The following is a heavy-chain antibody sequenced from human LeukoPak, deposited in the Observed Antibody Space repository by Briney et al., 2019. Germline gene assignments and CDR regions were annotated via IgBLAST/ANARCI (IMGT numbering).Heavy chain of an antibody. CDR2: ISAYNGNT. V-gene: IGHV1-18*01. CDR1: GYTFTSNG. Sequence: GASVKVSSKASGYTFTSNGISWVRQAPGQGLEWMGWISAYNGNTNYEQKLQGRVTMTTDTSTSTAYMELRSLRSDDTAVYYCARGGDYYDSSGRVNFDYWGQGTLVTVSS. D-gene: IGHD3-22*01. J-gene: IGHJ4*02. CDR3: ARGGDYYDSSGRVNFDY.